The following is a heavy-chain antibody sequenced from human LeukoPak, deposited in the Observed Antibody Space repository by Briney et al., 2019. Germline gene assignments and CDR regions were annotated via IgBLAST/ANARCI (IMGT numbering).Heavy chain of an antibody. J-gene: IGHJ5*02. D-gene: IGHD2-21*02. CDR1: GGSISSYY. Sequence: SETLSLTCTVSGGSISSYYWSWIRQPPGKGLEWIGYIYYSGSTNYNPSLKSRVTISVDTSKNQFSLKLSSVTAADTAVYYCARRIVVTATLSWFDPWGQGTLVTVSS. CDR2: IYYSGST. V-gene: IGHV4-59*08. CDR3: ARRIVVTATLSWFDP.